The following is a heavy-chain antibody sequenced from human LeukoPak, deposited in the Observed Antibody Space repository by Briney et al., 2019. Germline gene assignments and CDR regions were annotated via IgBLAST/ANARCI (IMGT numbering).Heavy chain of an antibody. CDR3: ARVQGGGYRTADY. Sequence: GRSLRLSCAASGFTFSNYIMHWVRQAPGKGLDWVAVILENGSNQYYADSVKGRFTIPRDNSKNTLFLQMNSLRGEDTAMYYCARVQGGGYRTADYWGQGTLVTVSS. D-gene: IGHD6-19*01. J-gene: IGHJ4*02. CDR1: GFTFSNYI. CDR2: ILENGSNQ. V-gene: IGHV3-30*04.